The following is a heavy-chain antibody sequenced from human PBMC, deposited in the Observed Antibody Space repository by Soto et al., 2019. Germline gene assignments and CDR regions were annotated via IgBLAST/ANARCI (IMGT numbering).Heavy chain of an antibody. CDR2: IVVGSGNT. CDR3: AVPVRGDHYYYYYGMDV. V-gene: IGHV1-58*01. D-gene: IGHD3-10*01. CDR1: GFTFTSSA. J-gene: IGHJ6*02. Sequence: QMQLVQSGPEVKKPGTSVKVSCKASGFTFTSSAVQWVRQARGQRLEWIGWIVVGSGNTNYAQKFQERVTITRDMSTSKAYMELSSLRSEDTAVYYGAVPVRGDHYYYYYGMDVWGQGTTVTVSS.